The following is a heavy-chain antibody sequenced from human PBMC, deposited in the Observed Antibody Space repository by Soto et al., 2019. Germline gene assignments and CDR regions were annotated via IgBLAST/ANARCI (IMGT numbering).Heavy chain of an antibody. CDR3: AKEGSGDYVWGSYRYTWDY. CDR2: ISGSGGST. CDR1: GFTFSSYA. J-gene: IGHJ4*02. V-gene: IGHV3-23*01. D-gene: IGHD3-16*02. Sequence: PGGSLRLSCAASGFTFSSYAMSWVRQSPGKGLEWVSAISGSGGSTYYADSVKGRFTISRDNSKNTLYLQMNSLRAEDTAVYYCAKEGSGDYVWGSYRYTWDYWGQGTLVTVSS.